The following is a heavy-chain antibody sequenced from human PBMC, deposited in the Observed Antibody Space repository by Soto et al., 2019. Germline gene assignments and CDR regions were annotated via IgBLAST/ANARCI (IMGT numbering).Heavy chain of an antibody. CDR2: IYYSGST. CDR3: AREPTVTTGFATARNWFDP. V-gene: IGHV4-30-4*01. D-gene: IGHD4-17*01. CDR1: GGSISSGDYH. J-gene: IGHJ5*02. Sequence: SETLSLTCTVSGGSISSGDYHWSWIRQPPGKGLEWIGYIYYSGSTYYNPSLKSRVTISVDTSKNQFSLKLSSVTAADTAVYYCAREPTVTTGFATARNWFDPWGQGTLVTVSS.